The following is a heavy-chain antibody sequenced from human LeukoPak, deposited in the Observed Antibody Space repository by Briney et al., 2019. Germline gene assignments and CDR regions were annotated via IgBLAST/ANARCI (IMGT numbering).Heavy chain of an antibody. CDR3: ARYRYSNGYYYDY. J-gene: IGHJ4*02. CDR1: GFTFSSYG. Sequence: GGSLRLSCAASGFTFSSYGMHWVRQAPGKGLEWVSSIGTSGTYMNYADSVKGRFAISRDDAENTLFLQMSSLRADDTAVYCCARYRYSNGYYYDYWGQGTLVTVSS. D-gene: IGHD3-22*01. CDR2: IGTSGTYM. V-gene: IGHV3-21*06.